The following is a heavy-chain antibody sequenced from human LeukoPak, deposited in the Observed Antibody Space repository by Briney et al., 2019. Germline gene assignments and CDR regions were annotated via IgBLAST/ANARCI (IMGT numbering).Heavy chain of an antibody. J-gene: IGHJ4*02. CDR2: IYYSGST. V-gene: IGHV4-39*01. CDR3: ARLEVEGELPFDY. Sequence: PSETLSLTCPVYAASISSSSYYWGRLLQPPGKGLEWIGSIYYSGSTYYNPSLKSRVTISVDTSKNQFSLKLSSVPAADTAVHYCARLEVEGELPFDYWGQGTLVTVSS. CDR1: AASISSSSYY. D-gene: IGHD1-7*01.